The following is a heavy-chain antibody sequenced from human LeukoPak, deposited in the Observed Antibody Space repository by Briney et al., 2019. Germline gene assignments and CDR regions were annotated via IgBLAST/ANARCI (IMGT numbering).Heavy chain of an antibody. D-gene: IGHD3-16*02. CDR3: ARHKKDVWGSYRLNWFDP. V-gene: IGHV4-4*02. J-gene: IGHJ5*02. CDR2: IFHSGST. CDR1: SGSIFSSNW. Sequence: PSGTLSLTCAVSSGSIFSSNWWSWVRQPPGKGLEWIGQIFHSGSTSYSPSLKSRVTISVDKSKNQFSLKLSSVTAADTAVYYCARHKKDVWGSYRLNWFDPWGQGTLVTVSS.